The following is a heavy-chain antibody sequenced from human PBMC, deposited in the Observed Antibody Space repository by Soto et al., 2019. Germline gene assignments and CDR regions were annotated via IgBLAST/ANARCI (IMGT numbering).Heavy chain of an antibody. CDR3: AREAPMDV. V-gene: IGHV3-53*01. CDR2: IWSAGLI. Sequence: GGSLRLSCAASGFTVSSKYMSWVRQAPGKGLEWISVIWSAGLIYYADSVRGRFTISRDISKNILYLEMTSLRAADTSVYYCAREAPMDVWGQGTTVTVSS. J-gene: IGHJ6*02. CDR1: GFTVSSKY.